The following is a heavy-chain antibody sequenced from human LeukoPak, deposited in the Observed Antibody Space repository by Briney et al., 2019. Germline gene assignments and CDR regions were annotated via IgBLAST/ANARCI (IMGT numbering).Heavy chain of an antibody. D-gene: IGHD5-18*01. CDR1: GGSISSYS. V-gene: IGHV4-59*01. J-gene: IGHJ4*02. CDR2: IYYSGST. Sequence: SETLSLTCTVSGGSISSYSWSWIRQPPGKGLEWIGYIYYSGSTNYNPSLKSRVTISVDMSKNQFSLKLSSVTAADTAVYYCAREGYSYGLDYWGQGTLVTVSS. CDR3: AREGYSYGLDY.